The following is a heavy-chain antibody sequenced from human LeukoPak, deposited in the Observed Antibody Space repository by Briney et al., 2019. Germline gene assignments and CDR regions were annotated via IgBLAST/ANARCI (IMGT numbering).Heavy chain of an antibody. CDR1: GFTFRSYS. CDR3: AREKVGPTYYDILTGYYDY. CDR2: ISSSSYI. J-gene: IGHJ4*02. Sequence: PGGSLRLSCAASGFTFRSYSMNWVRQAPGKGLEWVSSISSSSYIYYADSVKGRFTISRDNAKNSLYLQMNSLRAEDTAVYYCAREKVGPTYYDILTGYYDYWGQGTLVTVSS. D-gene: IGHD3-9*01. V-gene: IGHV3-21*01.